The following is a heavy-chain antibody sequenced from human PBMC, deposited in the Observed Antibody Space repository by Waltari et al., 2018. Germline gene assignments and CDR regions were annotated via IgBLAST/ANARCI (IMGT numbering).Heavy chain of an antibody. J-gene: IGHJ4*02. V-gene: IGHV1-18*04. CDR1: GYTFSNYG. CDR2: ISRYNVKT. D-gene: IGHD3-22*01. Sequence: QVQMVQSGPEVKKPGAPVKVSCKYSGYTFSNYGISWVRPAPGQGLEWMGWISRYNVKTKDAPKVQGRVPVNTDTSPRTTYMELRSLSTDDTVVYYCARTYDYDSRYFYRWGQGTLVTVSS. CDR3: ARTYDYDSRYFYR.